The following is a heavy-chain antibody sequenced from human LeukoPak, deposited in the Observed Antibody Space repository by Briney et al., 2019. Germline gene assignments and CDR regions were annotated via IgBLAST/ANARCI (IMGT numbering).Heavy chain of an antibody. CDR3: VRGSVADY. J-gene: IGHJ4*02. D-gene: IGHD3-10*01. Sequence: GGSLRLSCAAPGFTFSNYEMNWVRQAPGQGLEWVSYISSSGLTIYYGDSMKGRFTISRDNAKNSLYLQMNSLRAEDTAVYYCVRGSVADYWGQGTLVTVSS. CDR2: ISSSGLTI. CDR1: GFTFSNYE. V-gene: IGHV3-48*03.